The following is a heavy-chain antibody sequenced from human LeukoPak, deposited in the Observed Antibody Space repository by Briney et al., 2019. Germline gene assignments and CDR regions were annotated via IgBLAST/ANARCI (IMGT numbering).Heavy chain of an antibody. CDR3: ARDVSGGATYDY. CDR1: GGSISSYY. J-gene: IGHJ4*02. CDR2: IYYSGST. V-gene: IGHV4-59*12. D-gene: IGHD2-21*01. Sequence: SETLSLTCTVSGGSISSYYWSWIRQPPGKGLEWIGYIYYSGSTYYNPSLKSRVSISVDTSKNQFSLKLSSVTAADTAVYYCARDVSGGATYDYWGQGTLVTVSS.